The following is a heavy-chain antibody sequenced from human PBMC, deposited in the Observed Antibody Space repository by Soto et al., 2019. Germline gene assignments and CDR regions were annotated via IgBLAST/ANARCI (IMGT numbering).Heavy chain of an antibody. J-gene: IGHJ4*02. Sequence: ASVKVSCKASGYTFTGYYMHWVRQAPGQGLEWMGWINPNSGGTNYAQKFQGWVTMTRDTSISTAYMGLSRLGSDDTAVYYCARDPAATVYDFWSGYYVPNFDYWGQGTLVTVSS. D-gene: IGHD3-3*01. V-gene: IGHV1-2*04. CDR3: ARDPAATVYDFWSGYYVPNFDY. CDR1: GYTFTGYY. CDR2: INPNSGGT.